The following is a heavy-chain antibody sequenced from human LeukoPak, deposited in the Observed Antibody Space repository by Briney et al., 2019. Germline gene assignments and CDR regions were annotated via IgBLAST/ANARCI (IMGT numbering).Heavy chain of an antibody. V-gene: IGHV3-30*03. CDR3: AAEYYYGTGSPLDY. Sequence: GGSLRLSCAASGFTFSSYGMHWVRQAPGKGLEWVAVISYDGRKKDYVDSVKGRFTISRDNSKNTLFLQMNSLRAEDTAVYHCAAEYYYGTGSPLDYWGQGTQVTVSS. J-gene: IGHJ4*02. D-gene: IGHD3-10*01. CDR1: GFTFSSYG. CDR2: ISYDGRKK.